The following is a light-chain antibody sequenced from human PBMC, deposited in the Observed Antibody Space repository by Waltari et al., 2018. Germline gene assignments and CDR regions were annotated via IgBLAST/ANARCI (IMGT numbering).Light chain of an antibody. V-gene: IGLV3-25*03. J-gene: IGLJ1*01. Sequence: SYELTQSPSKPVSPGQTATITCSGDALPTEYVYWYQQKPGQAPVLIIYKDEERPPGIPERFSGSSSGTTATLTISGVQAEDEADYYCQSADSSGTYYVFAAGTKVTVL. CDR3: QSADSSGTYYV. CDR1: ALPTEY. CDR2: KDE.